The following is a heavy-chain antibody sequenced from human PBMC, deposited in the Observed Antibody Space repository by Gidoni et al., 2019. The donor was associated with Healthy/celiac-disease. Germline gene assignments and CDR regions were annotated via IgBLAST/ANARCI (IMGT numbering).Heavy chain of an antibody. CDR1: GYSFTSYW. CDR3: ARQGAERDYFDY. CDR2: IDPSDSYT. D-gene: IGHD3-16*01. Sequence: EVPLVQSGAAAKKPGESLRISCMGSGYSFTSYWISWVRQMPGKGLEWMGRIDPSDSYTNYSPSFQGNVTISADKSISTAYLQWSSLKASDTAMYYWARQGAERDYFDYWGQGTLVTVSS. J-gene: IGHJ4*02. V-gene: IGHV5-10-1*03.